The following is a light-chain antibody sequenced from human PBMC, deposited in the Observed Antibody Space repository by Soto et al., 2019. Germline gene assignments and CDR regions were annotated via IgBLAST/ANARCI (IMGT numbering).Light chain of an antibody. Sequence: DIVLTQSPDILSLSPGERATLSCRASQKVRTFLAWYQQKPGQAPRLLISDASYRATGIPPRFSGSGSGTDFTLTISSLEPEDFAVYYCLQRSNWPLTFGGGTKVEI. J-gene: IGKJ4*01. CDR3: LQRSNWPLT. V-gene: IGKV3-11*01. CDR2: DAS. CDR1: QKVRTF.